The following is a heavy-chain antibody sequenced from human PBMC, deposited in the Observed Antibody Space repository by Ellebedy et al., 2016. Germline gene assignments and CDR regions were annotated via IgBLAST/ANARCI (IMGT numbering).Heavy chain of an antibody. J-gene: IGHJ4*02. D-gene: IGHD4-17*01. CDR1: GFTLSNYA. CDR2: ISRSGDGT. V-gene: IGHV3-23*01. Sequence: GGSLRLSXAGSGFTLSNYAMTWVRQAPGKGLKWVSGISRSGDGTYYADSVKGRFTISRDNPKNTLYLQMSSLRVEDTAVYYCAKDRDDAGDYVFDSWGQGTLVTASS. CDR3: AKDRDDAGDYVFDS.